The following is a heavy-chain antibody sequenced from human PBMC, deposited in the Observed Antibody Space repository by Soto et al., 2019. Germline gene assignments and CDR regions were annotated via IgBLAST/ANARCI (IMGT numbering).Heavy chain of an antibody. D-gene: IGHD2-15*01. V-gene: IGHV4-34*01. CDR2: INHSGST. Sequence: QVQLQQWGAGLLKPSETLSLTCAVYGGSFSGYYWSWIRQPPGKGLEWIGEINHSGSTNYNPSLKSRVTISVDTSKNQFSLKLSSVTAADTAVYYCARLVLVVAAADYGMDVWGQGTTVTVSS. J-gene: IGHJ6*02. CDR3: ARLVLVVAAADYGMDV. CDR1: GGSFSGYY.